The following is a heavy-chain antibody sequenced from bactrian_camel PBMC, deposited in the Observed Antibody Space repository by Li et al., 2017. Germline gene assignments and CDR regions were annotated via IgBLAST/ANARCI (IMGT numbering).Heavy chain of an antibody. CDR2: INGGGDTT. J-gene: IGHJ4*01. Sequence: QVQLVESGGGSVQAGGSLRLSCAASGFTFSTYWIYWVRQAPGKGFEWLSHINGGGDTTSYADSVKGRFTISRDNAKKTVYLEMNSLRPEDTAVYYCAAGPPYCGGGYCFAAASNYWGQGTQVTVS. CDR1: GFTFSTYW. CDR3: AAGPPYCGGGYCFAAASNY. V-gene: IGHV3S1*01. D-gene: IGHD2*01.